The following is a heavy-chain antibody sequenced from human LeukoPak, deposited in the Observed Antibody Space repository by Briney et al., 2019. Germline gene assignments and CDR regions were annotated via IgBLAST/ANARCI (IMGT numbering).Heavy chain of an antibody. CDR3: ATGSFWSGYYDKYFDY. Sequence: GGSLRLSCAAPGFTFSSYAMSWVRQAPGKGLEWVSAISGSGGSTYYADSVKGRFTISRDNSKNTLYLQMNSLRAEDTAVYYCATGSFWSGYYDKYFDYWGQGTLVTVSS. D-gene: IGHD3-3*01. CDR1: GFTFSSYA. V-gene: IGHV3-23*01. CDR2: ISGSGGST. J-gene: IGHJ4*02.